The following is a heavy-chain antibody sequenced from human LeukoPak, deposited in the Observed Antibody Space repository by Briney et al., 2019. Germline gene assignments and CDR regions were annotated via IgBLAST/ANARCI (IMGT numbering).Heavy chain of an antibody. D-gene: IGHD3-16*01. CDR3: ARDGGIMITFGGGTSFDY. CDR1: GGSISSSSYY. CDR2: IYYSGST. J-gene: IGHJ4*02. Sequence: SGTLSLTCTVSGGSISSSSYYWGWIRQPPGKGREWIGSIYYSGSTYYNPSLKSRVTISVDTSKNQFSLKLSSVTAADTAVYYCARDGGIMITFGGGTSFDYWGQGPLVTVSS. V-gene: IGHV4-39*07.